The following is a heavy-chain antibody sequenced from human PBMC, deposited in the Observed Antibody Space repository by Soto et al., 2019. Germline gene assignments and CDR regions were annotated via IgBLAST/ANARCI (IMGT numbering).Heavy chain of an antibody. CDR2: INPNSGAS. Sequence: QVQLVQSGADVKKPGAAVKVSCRTSGYTFIDYYVHWVRQAPGQGLEWVGWINPNSGASKYAENFQGRVTMTRDRTTSTVYMELTGLRSDDTAVYYCARWRDAEAPHDSWGKGTLVTDSS. CDR1: GYTFIDYY. V-gene: IGHV1-2*02. D-gene: IGHD3-3*01. CDR3: ARWRDAEAPHDS. J-gene: IGHJ4*02.